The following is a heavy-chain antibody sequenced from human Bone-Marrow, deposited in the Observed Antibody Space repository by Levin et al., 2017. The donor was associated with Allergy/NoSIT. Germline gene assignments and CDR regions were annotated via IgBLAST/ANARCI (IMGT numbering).Heavy chain of an antibody. Sequence: GESLKISCTISGFIFADYAMNWVRQAPGRGLEWVSSLDGSSGKTHYADVVKGRFTISREYSKNTLFLQMNSLRAEDTAVYYCARDLNDYGDNIGFYNFYGMDVWGQGTTVTVSS. D-gene: IGHD4-17*01. CDR1: GFIFADYA. V-gene: IGHV3-23*01. CDR3: ARDLNDYGDNIGFYNFYGMDV. CDR2: LDGSSGKT. J-gene: IGHJ6*02.